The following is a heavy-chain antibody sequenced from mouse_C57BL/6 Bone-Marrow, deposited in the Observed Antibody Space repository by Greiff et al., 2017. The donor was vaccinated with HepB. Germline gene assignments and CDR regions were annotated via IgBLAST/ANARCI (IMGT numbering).Heavy chain of an antibody. CDR1: GFTFSSYA. CDR2: ISDGGSYT. D-gene: IGHD1-1*01. Sequence: EVKLQESGGGLVKPGGSLKLSCAASGFTFSSYAMSWVRQTPEKRLEWVATISDGGSYTYYPDNVKGRFTISRDNAKNNLYLQMSHLKSEDTAMYYCAYTIYNNGSSYDWYFDVWGTGTTVTVSS. V-gene: IGHV5-4*03. J-gene: IGHJ1*03. CDR3: AYTIYNNGSSYDWYFDV.